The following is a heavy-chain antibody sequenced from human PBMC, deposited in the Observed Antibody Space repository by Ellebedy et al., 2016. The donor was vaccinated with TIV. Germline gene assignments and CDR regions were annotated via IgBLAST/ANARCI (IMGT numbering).Heavy chain of an antibody. D-gene: IGHD6-19*01. CDR3: ARMDHRGSGWYFDY. J-gene: IGHJ4*02. CDR1: GFTFSSFW. V-gene: IGHV3-7*03. Sequence: GGSLRLSXAASGFTFSSFWMTWFRQAPGKGLEWVANIKPDGSEKYYVDSVKGRFTISRDNAKNSLYLQMNSLRAEDTAVYYCARMDHRGSGWYFDYWGQGTLVTVSS. CDR2: IKPDGSEK.